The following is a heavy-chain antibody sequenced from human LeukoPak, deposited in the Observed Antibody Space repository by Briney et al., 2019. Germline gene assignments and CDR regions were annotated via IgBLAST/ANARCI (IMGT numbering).Heavy chain of an antibody. D-gene: IGHD2-2*01. CDR1: GFTFDEYV. J-gene: IGHJ4*02. V-gene: IGHV3-9*01. Sequence: PGRSLRLSCAASGFTFDEYVMHWVRQAPGKGLEWVSGISWNSGIIGYADSVKGRFTISRDNAKNSLYLQMNSLRAEDTAVYYCARDGVPAAIFDYWGQGTLVTVSS. CDR2: ISWNSGII. CDR3: ARDGVPAAIFDY.